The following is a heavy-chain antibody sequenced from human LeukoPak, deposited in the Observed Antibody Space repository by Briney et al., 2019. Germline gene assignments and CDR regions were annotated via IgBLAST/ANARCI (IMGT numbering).Heavy chain of an antibody. Sequence: SETLSLTCTVSGGSISSYYWSWIRQPPGKGLEWIGYIYYSGSTNYNPSLKSRVTISVDTSKNQFSLKLSSVTAADTAVYYCARDRRVIIAAAGTLGNNWFDPWGQGTLVTVSS. CDR2: IYYSGST. J-gene: IGHJ5*02. CDR1: GGSISSYY. D-gene: IGHD6-13*01. V-gene: IGHV4-59*01. CDR3: ARDRRVIIAAAGTLGNNWFDP.